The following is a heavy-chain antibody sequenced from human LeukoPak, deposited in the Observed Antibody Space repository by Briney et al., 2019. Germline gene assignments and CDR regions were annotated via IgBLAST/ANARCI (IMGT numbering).Heavy chain of an antibody. CDR3: AKGGYDYAEYVDY. CDR1: GFTFDDFA. J-gene: IGHJ4*02. D-gene: IGHD4-17*01. V-gene: IGHV3-20*04. Sequence: GGSLRLSCAASGFTFDDFAMSWVRQAPGKGLEWVSGINWNGGSTGYADSVKGRFTISRDKSKNTLYLQMNSLRAEDTAVYYCAKGGYDYAEYVDYWGQGTLVTVSS. CDR2: INWNGGST.